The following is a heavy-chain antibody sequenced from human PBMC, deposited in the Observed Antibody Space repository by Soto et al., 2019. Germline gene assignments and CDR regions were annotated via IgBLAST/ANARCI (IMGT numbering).Heavy chain of an antibody. J-gene: IGHJ3*02. CDR3: TREGLGYCSGGSCYAFDI. CDR2: IRSKAYGGTT. Sequence: GGSLRLSCTASGFTFGDYAMSWFRQAPGKGLEWVGFIRSKAYGGTTEYAASVKGRFTISRDDSKSIAYLQMNSLKTEDTAVYYCTREGLGYCSGGSCYAFDIRGQGTMVTVSS. D-gene: IGHD2-15*01. CDR1: GFTFGDYA. V-gene: IGHV3-49*03.